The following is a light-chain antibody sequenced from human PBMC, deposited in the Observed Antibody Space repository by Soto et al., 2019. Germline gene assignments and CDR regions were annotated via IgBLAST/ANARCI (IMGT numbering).Light chain of an antibody. CDR3: QQYGSSGT. CDR2: AVS. V-gene: IGKV3-15*01. CDR1: QSVKSN. Sequence: EIVMTPSPATLSVTPVERATLSCRASQSVKSNLAWYQQKPGQAPRLLIYAVSTRVTGIPARFSGSGSGTDSTPTISRLEPEDFAVYYCQQYGSSGTFGQGTKVDIK. J-gene: IGKJ1*01.